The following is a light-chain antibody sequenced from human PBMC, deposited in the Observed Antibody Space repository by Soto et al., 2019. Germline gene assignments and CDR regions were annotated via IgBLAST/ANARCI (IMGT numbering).Light chain of an antibody. V-gene: IGKV4-1*01. CDR3: QQYYRIPQT. CDR1: QSILFTSNNKNY. J-gene: IGKJ2*01. Sequence: DIVMTQSPDSLAVSLGERATINCMSSQSILFTSNNKNYLVWYQQKPGQPPRPIIYWASTRESGVPDRFSGSGSGTDFTLSISSLQAEDVAVYYCQQYYRIPQTFGQRTKLEIK. CDR2: WAS.